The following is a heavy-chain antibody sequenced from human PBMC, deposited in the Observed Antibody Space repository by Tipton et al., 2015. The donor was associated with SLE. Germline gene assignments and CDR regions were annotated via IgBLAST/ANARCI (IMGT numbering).Heavy chain of an antibody. CDR1: GFTFSSYA. V-gene: IGHV3-30*04. Sequence: RSLRLSCAASGFTFSSYAMHWVRQAPGKGLEWVAVISYDGSNKYYADSVKGRFTISRDNSKNTLYLQMNSLRAEDTAVYYCHRYMDVWGKGTMVTVSS. CDR2: ISYDGSNK. J-gene: IGHJ6*03. CDR3: HRYMDV.